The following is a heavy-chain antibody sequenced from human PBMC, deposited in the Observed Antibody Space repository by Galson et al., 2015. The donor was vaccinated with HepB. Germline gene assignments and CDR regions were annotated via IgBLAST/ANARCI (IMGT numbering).Heavy chain of an antibody. CDR2: FDPEDGET. V-gene: IGHV1-24*01. Sequence: SVKVSCKVSGYTLSELSMHWVRQAPGKGLEWMGGFDPEDGETTYAQMLQGRVTMTEETSTDTAYMELSSLRSEDTAVYYCATGYGSATTVSTSPRYYYYMDVWGKGTTVTVSS. CDR3: ATGYGSATTVSTSPRYYYYMDV. D-gene: IGHD4-11*01. J-gene: IGHJ6*03. CDR1: GYTLSELS.